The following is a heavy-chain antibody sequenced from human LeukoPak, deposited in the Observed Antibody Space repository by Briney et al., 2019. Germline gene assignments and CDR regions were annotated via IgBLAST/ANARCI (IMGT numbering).Heavy chain of an antibody. V-gene: IGHV1-2*02. J-gene: IGHJ4*02. Sequence: EASVKLSCKTSGYSFTVHYLHWLRQAPGQGLEWMGWIKPDSGATTFAQNFQGRVTMTSDTSINTAYMELSSLTPDDTAMYYCARDHDYGPDYWGQGTLVTVSA. CDR3: ARDHDYGPDY. CDR1: GYSFTVHY. CDR2: IKPDSGAT. D-gene: IGHD4/OR15-4a*01.